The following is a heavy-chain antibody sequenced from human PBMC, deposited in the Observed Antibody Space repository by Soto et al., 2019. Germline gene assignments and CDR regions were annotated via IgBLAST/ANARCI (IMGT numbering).Heavy chain of an antibody. CDR2: IYPGDSDT. CDR3: ARRTDDYYYGMDV. J-gene: IGHJ6*02. V-gene: IGHV5-51*01. CDR1: GYSFTSYW. Sequence: GESLKISCKGSGYSFTSYWIGWVRQMPGKGLEWMGIIYPGDSDTRYSPSFQGQVTISADKSISTAYLQWSSLKASDTAMYYCARRTDDYYYGMDVWGQGTTVTVLL. D-gene: IGHD1-1*01.